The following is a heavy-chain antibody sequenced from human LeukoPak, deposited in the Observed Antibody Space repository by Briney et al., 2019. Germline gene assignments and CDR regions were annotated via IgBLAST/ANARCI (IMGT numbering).Heavy chain of an antibody. V-gene: IGHV3-9*03. CDR2: ISWNSGSI. D-gene: IGHD2-15*01. CDR1: GFTFDDYA. J-gene: IGHJ4*02. Sequence: GRSLRLSCAASGFTFDDYAMHWVRQAPGQRLEWVSGISWNSGSIGYADSVTGRFTISRDNAKNSLYLQMNSLRAEDMALYYCAKDGDVRYCSGGSCHLGGGYFDYWGQGTLVTVSS. CDR3: AKDGDVRYCSGGSCHLGGGYFDY.